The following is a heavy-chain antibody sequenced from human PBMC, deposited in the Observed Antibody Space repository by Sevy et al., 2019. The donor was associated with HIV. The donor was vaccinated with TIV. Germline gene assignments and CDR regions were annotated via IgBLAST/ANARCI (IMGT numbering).Heavy chain of an antibody. V-gene: IGHV4-39*01. CDR3: ARQRGGWYESDATDV. CDR1: DVSISSGTNY. D-gene: IGHD6-19*01. J-gene: IGHJ3*01. Sequence: SETLSLTCTVSDVSISSGTNYWGWIRQPPGKGLEWIGSICYGGSIYYNPSLKSRVTVSADTSTNQFSLKLTSVTVADTTVYYCARQRGGWYESDATDVWGQGTMVTVSS. CDR2: ICYGGSI.